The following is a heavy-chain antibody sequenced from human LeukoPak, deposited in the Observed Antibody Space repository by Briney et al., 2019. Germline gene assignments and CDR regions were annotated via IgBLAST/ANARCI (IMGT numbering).Heavy chain of an antibody. V-gene: IGHV1-69*01. J-gene: IGHJ4*02. Sequence: SVKVSCKASGGTFSSYAISWVRQAPGQGLEWMGGIIPIFGTANYAQKFQGRVTITADESTSTAYMELSSLRSEDTAVYYCARGCSSTSCPAPFDYWGQGTLVTVSS. CDR1: GGTFSSYA. CDR2: IIPIFGTA. CDR3: ARGCSSTSCPAPFDY. D-gene: IGHD2-2*01.